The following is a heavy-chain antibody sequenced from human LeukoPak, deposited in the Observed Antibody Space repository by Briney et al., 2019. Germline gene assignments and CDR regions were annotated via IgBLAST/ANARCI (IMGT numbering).Heavy chain of an antibody. CDR2: IKEEGSGK. CDR3: ARRYYDFLTGYYNWYFDL. CDR1: GFTFSSYW. D-gene: IGHD3-9*01. J-gene: IGHJ2*01. Sequence: PGGSLRLSCAASGFTFSSYWMSWVRQAPGKGREWVANIKEEGSGKYYVDSVKGRFTISRDNAKISLNLQMNSLRAEDTAIYYCARRYYDFLTGYYNWYFDLWGRGTLVTVSS. V-gene: IGHV3-7*05.